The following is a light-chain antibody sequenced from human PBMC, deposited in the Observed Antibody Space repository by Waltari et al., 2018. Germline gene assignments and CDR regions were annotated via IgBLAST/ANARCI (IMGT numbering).Light chain of an antibody. CDR1: SSYVGAYDY. J-gene: IGLJ1*01. Sequence: SPGQSITISCTGTSSYVGAYDYVSWYQQYPGKAPQLVIHDVSSRPSGTSDRFSGSKSGNTASLIISGLQADDEADYYCSSYTASRHYVFGTGTKVTVL. CDR3: SSYTASRHYV. V-gene: IGLV2-14*03. CDR2: DVS.